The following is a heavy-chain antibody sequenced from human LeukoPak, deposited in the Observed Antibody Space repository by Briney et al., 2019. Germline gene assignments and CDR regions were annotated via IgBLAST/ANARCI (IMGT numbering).Heavy chain of an antibody. D-gene: IGHD3-3*01. V-gene: IGHV1-69*13. Sequence: VASVKVSCKASGGTFSSYAISWVRQAPGQGLEWMGGIIPIFGTANYAQKFQGRVTITADESTSTAYMELSSLRSEDTAVYYCARGRNLLRFLAAFDIWGQGTMVTVSS. CDR1: GGTFSSYA. J-gene: IGHJ3*02. CDR3: ARGRNLLRFLAAFDI. CDR2: IIPIFGTA.